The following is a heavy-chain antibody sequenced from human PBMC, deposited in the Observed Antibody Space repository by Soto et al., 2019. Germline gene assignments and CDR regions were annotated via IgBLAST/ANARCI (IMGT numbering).Heavy chain of an antibody. D-gene: IGHD1-26*01. Sequence: PXGSLGLSCAASGFTFSSYAMHGVRQAPGKGLEWVAVISYDGSNKYYADSVKGRFTISRDNSKNTLYLQMNSLRAEDTAVYYCARDSNGGSYFARPHYYFGMDVWGQGTTVTVS. J-gene: IGHJ6*02. CDR3: ARDSNGGSYFARPHYYFGMDV. CDR1: GFTFSSYA. CDR2: ISYDGSNK. V-gene: IGHV3-30-3*01.